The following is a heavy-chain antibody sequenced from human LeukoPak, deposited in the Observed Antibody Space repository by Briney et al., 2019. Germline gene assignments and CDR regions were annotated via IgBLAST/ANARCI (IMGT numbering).Heavy chain of an antibody. CDR3: ASGYSGSRKYFDY. J-gene: IGHJ4*02. CDR1: GFTVSSNY. Sequence: PGGSLRLSCAASGFTVSSNYMSWVRQAPGKGLEWVSVIYSGGSTYYADSVKGRFTISRDNSKNTLYLQMYSLRAEDTAVYYCASGYSGSRKYFDYWGQGTLVTVSS. D-gene: IGHD5-12*01. V-gene: IGHV3-66*02. CDR2: IYSGGST.